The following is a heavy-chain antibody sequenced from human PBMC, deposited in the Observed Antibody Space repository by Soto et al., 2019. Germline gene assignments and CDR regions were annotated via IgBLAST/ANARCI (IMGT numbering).Heavy chain of an antibody. V-gene: IGHV3-43*01. D-gene: IGHD6-13*01. CDR3: AKDMEKQLVHDDYYGMDV. J-gene: IGHJ6*02. Sequence: QLGGSLRLSCAASGFTFDDYTMHWVRQAPGKGLEWVSLISWDGGSTYYADSVKGRFTISRDNSKNSLYLQMNSLRTEDTALYYCAKDMEKQLVHDDYYGMDVWGQGTTVTVSS. CDR2: ISWDGGST. CDR1: GFTFDDYT.